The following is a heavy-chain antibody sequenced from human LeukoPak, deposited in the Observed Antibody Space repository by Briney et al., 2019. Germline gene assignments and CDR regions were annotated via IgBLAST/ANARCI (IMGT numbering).Heavy chain of an antibody. V-gene: IGHV3-53*01. CDR2: IYSGGST. J-gene: IGHJ4*02. Sequence: GRSLRLSCAASGFTFSGSAMHWVRQAPGKGLEWVSVIYSGGSTYYADSVKGRFTISRDNSKNTLYLQMNSLRVEDTAVYYCARTTSCWGQGTLVTVSS. D-gene: IGHD2-2*01. CDR3: ARTTSC. CDR1: GFTFSGSA.